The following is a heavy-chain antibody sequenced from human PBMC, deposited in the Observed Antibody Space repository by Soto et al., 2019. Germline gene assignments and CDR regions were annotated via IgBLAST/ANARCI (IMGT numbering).Heavy chain of an antibody. V-gene: IGHV3-30*03. J-gene: IGHJ5*02. Sequence: GGSLRLSCAAPGFTFSSYGMHWVRQAPGKGLEWVAVISYDGSNKYYADSVKGRFTISRDNSKNTLYLQMNSLRAEDTAVYYCAASNFDWLSLWGQGTLVTVSS. CDR3: AASNFDWLSL. D-gene: IGHD3-3*02. CDR1: GFTFSSYG. CDR2: ISYDGSNK.